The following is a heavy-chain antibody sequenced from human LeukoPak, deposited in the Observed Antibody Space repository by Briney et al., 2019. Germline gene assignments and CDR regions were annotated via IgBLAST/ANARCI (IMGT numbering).Heavy chain of an antibody. CDR3: ARSINFWSGYYYESFDY. J-gene: IGHJ4*02. CDR2: IYPGDSDT. V-gene: IGHV5-51*01. Sequence: GESLKISCKGSGYSFTSYWIGWVRQMPAKGLEWVGIIYPGDSDTRYSPSFRGQVTISADKSISTAYLQWSSLKASDTAMYYCARSINFWSGYYYESFDYWGQGTLVTVSS. CDR1: GYSFTSYW. D-gene: IGHD3-3*01.